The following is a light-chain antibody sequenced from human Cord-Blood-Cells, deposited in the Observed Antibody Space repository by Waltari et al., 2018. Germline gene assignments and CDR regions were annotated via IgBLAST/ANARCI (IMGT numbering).Light chain of an antibody. CDR2: GKN. CDR3: NPRNSSCNHVV. Sequence: SSELTQDPAVSVALGQTVRITCQGDRLRSYYASWYQQKPGQAPVLVIYGKNNRPSGIPDRFSGSSSGNTASLTITGARAEDEADYYCNPRNSSCNHVVFGGGTKLTVL. J-gene: IGLJ2*01. CDR1: RLRSYY. V-gene: IGLV3-19*01.